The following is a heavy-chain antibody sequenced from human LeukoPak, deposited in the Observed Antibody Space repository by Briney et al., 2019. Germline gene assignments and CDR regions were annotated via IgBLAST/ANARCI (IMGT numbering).Heavy chain of an antibody. J-gene: IGHJ5*02. CDR3: ARSSIIRGIVITRHH. CDR1: GFTFTSSG. D-gene: IGHD3-10*01. V-gene: IGHV1-18*04. CDR2: ISGYNGDT. Sequence: ASVKVSCKTSGFTFTSSGITWVRQAPGQGLEWMGWISGYNGDTNYALKFQGRISMTTDKSTSTAYMELRSLRSDDTALYYCARSSIIRGIVITRHHWGQGTLPTVSS.